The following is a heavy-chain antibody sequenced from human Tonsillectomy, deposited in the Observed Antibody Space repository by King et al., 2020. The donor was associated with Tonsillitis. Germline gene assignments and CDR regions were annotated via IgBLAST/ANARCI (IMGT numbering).Heavy chain of an antibody. CDR3: VKVFGGSGCYA. V-gene: IGHV3-64D*08. CDR1: GFTFRNYG. CDR2: ITSDGGNT. J-gene: IGHJ5*02. Sequence: VRLVESGGNLVQPGGSLRLSCSASGFTFRNYGMHWVRQAPGKGLEYVSAITSDGGNTYYADSVKGRFTISRDNSKNTLYLQMSSLRAEDTAVYYCVKVFGGSGCYAWGQGTLVTISS. D-gene: IGHD6-19*01.